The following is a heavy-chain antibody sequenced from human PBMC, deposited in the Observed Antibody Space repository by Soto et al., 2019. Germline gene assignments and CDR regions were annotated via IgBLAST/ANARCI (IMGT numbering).Heavy chain of an antibody. CDR1: GGSISSYY. D-gene: IGHD3-3*01. Sequence: SETLSLTCTVSGGSISSYYWSWIRQPPGKGLEWIGYIYYSGSTNYNPSLKSRVTISVDTSKNQFSLKLSSVTAADTAVYYCARGGNYDFWSGYYAFDYWGQGTLVTVSS. J-gene: IGHJ4*02. CDR2: IYYSGST. V-gene: IGHV4-59*01. CDR3: ARGGNYDFWSGYYAFDY.